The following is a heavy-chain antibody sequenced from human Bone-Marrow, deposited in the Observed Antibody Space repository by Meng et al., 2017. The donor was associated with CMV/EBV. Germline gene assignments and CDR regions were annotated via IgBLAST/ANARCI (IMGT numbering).Heavy chain of an antibody. CDR1: GFTFDDYA. V-gene: IGHV3-9*01. D-gene: IGHD4/OR15-4a*01. CDR3: ARPDYAEAFDI. Sequence: GGSLRLSCAASGFTFDDYAMHWVRQAPGKGLEWFSGISWNSGSRGYADSVKGRFIISRDNSKNTLYLQMNSLRAEDTAVYYCARPDYAEAFDIWGQGTMVTVSS. J-gene: IGHJ3*02. CDR2: ISWNSGSR.